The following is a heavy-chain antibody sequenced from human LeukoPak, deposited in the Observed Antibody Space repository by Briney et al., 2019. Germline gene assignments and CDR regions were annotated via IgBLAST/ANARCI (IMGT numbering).Heavy chain of an antibody. J-gene: IGHJ4*02. D-gene: IGHD2-15*01. CDR2: INHNGSI. Sequence: SETLSLTCAVYGGSFSGYYWRWIRQPPGKGLEWIGEINHNGSINYNPSLKSRVTISVDTSKNQFSLKLSSVTAADTAVYYCARAQLIARYCSRGSCYHLAPFDYWGQGTLVTVSS. V-gene: IGHV4-34*01. CDR3: ARAQLIARYCSRGSCYHLAPFDY. CDR1: GGSFSGYY.